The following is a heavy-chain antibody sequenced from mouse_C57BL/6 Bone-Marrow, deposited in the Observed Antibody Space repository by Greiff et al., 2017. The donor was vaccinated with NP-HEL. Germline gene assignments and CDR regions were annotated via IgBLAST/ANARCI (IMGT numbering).Heavy chain of an antibody. Sequence: VQLQQSGAELVRPGTSVKMSCKASGYTFTNYWIGWAKQRPGHGLEWIGDIYPGGGYTNYNEKFKGKATLTADKSSSTAYMQFSSLTSEDSAIYYCARATVVATRGYYFDYWGQGTTLTVSS. J-gene: IGHJ2*01. CDR1: GYTFTNYW. CDR3: ARATVVATRGYYFDY. V-gene: IGHV1-63*01. D-gene: IGHD1-1*01. CDR2: IYPGGGYT.